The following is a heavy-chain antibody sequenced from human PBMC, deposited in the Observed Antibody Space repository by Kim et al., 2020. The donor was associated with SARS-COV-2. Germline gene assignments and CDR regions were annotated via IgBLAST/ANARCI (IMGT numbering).Heavy chain of an antibody. CDR2: IWYDGSNK. V-gene: IGHV3-33*01. Sequence: GGSLRLSCAASGFTFSSYGMHWVRQAPGKGLEWVAVIWYDGSNKYYADSVKGRFTISRDNSKNTLYLQMNSLRAEDTAVYYCARDRIGGYDGVDYWGQGTLVTVSS. J-gene: IGHJ4*02. D-gene: IGHD5-12*01. CDR1: GFTFSSYG. CDR3: ARDRIGGYDGVDY.